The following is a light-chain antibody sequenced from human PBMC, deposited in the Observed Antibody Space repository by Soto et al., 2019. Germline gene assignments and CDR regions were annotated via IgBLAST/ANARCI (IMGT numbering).Light chain of an antibody. CDR2: GAS. J-gene: IGKJ1*01. CDR3: QQYDNWLPWT. CDR1: QSVGSN. V-gene: IGKV3-15*01. Sequence: IVMAQSPGTLSVSPGEVTTLSCRASQSVGSNLAWYQQKPGQAPRLLIYGASTRATAIPARFSGSGSGTEFTLTISSLQSEDFAVYYCQQYDNWLPWTLFQGTMVDIK.